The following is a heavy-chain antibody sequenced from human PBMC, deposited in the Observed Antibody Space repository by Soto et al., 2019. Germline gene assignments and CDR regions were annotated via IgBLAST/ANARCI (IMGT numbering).Heavy chain of an antibody. CDR1: GFTFSGST. CDR2: IPSKINTYAT. D-gene: IGHD1-1*01. CDR3: ARQHLDVQVASEIDY. V-gene: IGHV3-73*02. Sequence: EVQLVESGGGSVQPGGSLRLSCAASGFTFSGSTIHWVRQTSGKGLEWVDRIPSKINTYATAYAASVKGRFTISRDDSKNTAYLQMNSLKIEDTAMYYCARQHLDVQVASEIDYWGQGTLVTVSS. J-gene: IGHJ4*02.